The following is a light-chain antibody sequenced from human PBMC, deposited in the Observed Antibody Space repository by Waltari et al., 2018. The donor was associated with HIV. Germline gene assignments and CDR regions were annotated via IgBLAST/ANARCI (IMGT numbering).Light chain of an antibody. CDR1: LPSQY. Sequence: SYELPQPPSVSVSPGPTDRHNCPGVLPSQYPLWYQQKSGQAPVVVIYEAYKRPSGIPERFSGSRSGAMAILTISGAQVEDEGDYYCYSTDSSGRGVFGGGTKLTVL. CDR3: YSTDSSGRGV. J-gene: IGLJ3*02. CDR2: EAY. V-gene: IGLV3-10*01.